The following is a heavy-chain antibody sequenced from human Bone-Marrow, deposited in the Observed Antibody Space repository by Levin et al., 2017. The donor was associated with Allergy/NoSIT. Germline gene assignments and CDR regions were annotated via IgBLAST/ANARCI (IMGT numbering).Heavy chain of an antibody. V-gene: IGHV3-23*01. CDR3: ARMSREYSSSFDH. J-gene: IGHJ4*02. Sequence: PGGSLRLSCAVSGFTFSQHFVSWVRQAPGKGLEWVSGISVGGDSTYYADSVRGRFTISRDNSKNTLYLQMNSLRVEDTAVYHCARMSREYSSSFDHWGQGSLVTVSS. D-gene: IGHD3-22*01. CDR2: ISVGGDST. CDR1: GFTFSQHF.